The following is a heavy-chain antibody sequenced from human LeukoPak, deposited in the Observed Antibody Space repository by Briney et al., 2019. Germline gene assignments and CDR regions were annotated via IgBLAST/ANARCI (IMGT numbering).Heavy chain of an antibody. CDR1: GFTFDDCT. J-gene: IGHJ4*02. D-gene: IGHD5-18*01. CDR3: VKVGGYSYGYFDY. V-gene: IGHV3-9*01. Sequence: PGGSLRLSCAASGFTFDDCTMHWVRQAPGKGLEWVSGISWNSGDISYADSVKGRFTISRDNAKDSLYLQMNSLRTEVTALYYCVKVGGYSYGYFDYWGQGTLVTVSS. CDR2: ISWNSGDI.